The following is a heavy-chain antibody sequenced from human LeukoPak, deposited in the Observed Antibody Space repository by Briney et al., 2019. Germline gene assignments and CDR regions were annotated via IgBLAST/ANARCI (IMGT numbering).Heavy chain of an antibody. CDR1: GYSISSGYY. V-gene: IGHV4-38-2*01. J-gene: IGHJ5*02. Sequence: PSETLSLTCAVSGYSISSGYYWGWIRQPPGKGLEWIGSIYHSGSTYYNPSLKSRVTISVDTSKNQFSLMLSSVTAADTAVYYCARHILTDAYQLPNWFDPWGQGTLVTVSS. D-gene: IGHD2-2*01. CDR3: ARHILTDAYQLPNWFDP. CDR2: IYHSGST.